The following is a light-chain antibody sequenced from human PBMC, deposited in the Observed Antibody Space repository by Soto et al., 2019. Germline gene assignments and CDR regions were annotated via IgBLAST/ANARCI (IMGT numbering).Light chain of an antibody. Sequence: EIVLTQSPATLSLSPGERATLSCRASLSVSSYLAWYQQKPGQAPRLLIYDASNRATGIPARFSGSGSGTDFTLTISSLEPEDFATYYCQKSDHLPLFGPGTKVESK. CDR1: LSVSSY. CDR3: QKSDHLPL. CDR2: DAS. V-gene: IGKV3-11*01. J-gene: IGKJ3*01.